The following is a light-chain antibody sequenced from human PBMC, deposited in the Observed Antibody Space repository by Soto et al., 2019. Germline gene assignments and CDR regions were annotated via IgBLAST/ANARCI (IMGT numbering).Light chain of an antibody. CDR3: QQYYKTPLT. CDR1: QSVLYSSNNKNY. CDR2: WAS. J-gene: IGKJ4*01. V-gene: IGKV4-1*01. Sequence: DIVMTQSPDSLAVSLGERATINCKSSQSVLYSSNNKNYLAWYQQRPGHPPKLLLYWASTRESGVPDRFSGSGSGTDFTLTINGLQAEDVAVYFCQQYYKTPLTFGGGTKVEIK.